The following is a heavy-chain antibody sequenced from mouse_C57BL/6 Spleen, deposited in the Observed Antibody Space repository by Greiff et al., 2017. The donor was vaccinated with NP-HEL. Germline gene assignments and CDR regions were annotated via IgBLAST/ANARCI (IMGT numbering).Heavy chain of an antibody. D-gene: IGHD2-5*01. CDR1: GYTFTSYW. CDR2: IHPNSGST. CDR3: AYYSKKEEYWYFDV. V-gene: IGHV1-64*01. Sequence: VQLQQPGAELVKPGASVKLSCKASGYTFTSYWMHWVKQRPGQGLEWIGMIHPNSGSTNYNEKFKSKATLTVDKSSSTAYMQLSSLTSEDSAVYYCAYYSKKEEYWYFDVWGTGTTVTVSS. J-gene: IGHJ1*03.